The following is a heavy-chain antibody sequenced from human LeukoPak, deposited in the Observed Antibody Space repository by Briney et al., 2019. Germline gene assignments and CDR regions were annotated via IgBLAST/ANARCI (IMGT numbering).Heavy chain of an antibody. Sequence: GGSLRLSCAASGFTLSSYGMHWVRQAPGKGLEWVSGINWNGGSTFYADSVKGRFTISRDNAKNALYLQMNSLTAEDTALYHCARDRSYGSFDFWGQGTLVTVSS. V-gene: IGHV3-20*01. D-gene: IGHD5-18*01. J-gene: IGHJ4*02. CDR2: INWNGGST. CDR3: ARDRSYGSFDF. CDR1: GFTLSSYG.